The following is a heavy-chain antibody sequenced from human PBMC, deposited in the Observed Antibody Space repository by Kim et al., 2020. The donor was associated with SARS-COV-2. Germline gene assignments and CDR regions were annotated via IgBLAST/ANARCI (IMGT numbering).Heavy chain of an antibody. CDR1: GFTFSSYA. J-gene: IGHJ6*02. CDR3: ARVLAAGNYYYYGMDV. D-gene: IGHD6-13*01. Sequence: GGSLRLSCAASGFTFSSYAMHWVRQAPGKGLEWVAVISYDGTNKYYADSVKGRFTISRDNSKNTLYLQMNSLRAEDTAVYYCARVLAAGNYYYYGMDVWGQGTTVTVSS. V-gene: IGHV3-30*04. CDR2: ISYDGTNK.